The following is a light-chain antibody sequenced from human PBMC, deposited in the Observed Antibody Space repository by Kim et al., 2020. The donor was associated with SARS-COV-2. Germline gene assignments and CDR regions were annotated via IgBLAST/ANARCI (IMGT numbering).Light chain of an antibody. Sequence: SPGESATLSCRASQTVSSSYAACYQQKAGHAPRLLNNGASSRAAIIPEMFSGSWCRTDFLITSSRLYHDASAFYYCQHNGSSPYTFGQGTKLEI. J-gene: IGKJ2*01. V-gene: IGKV3-20*01. CDR3: QHNGSSPYT. CDR2: GAS. CDR1: QTVSSSY.